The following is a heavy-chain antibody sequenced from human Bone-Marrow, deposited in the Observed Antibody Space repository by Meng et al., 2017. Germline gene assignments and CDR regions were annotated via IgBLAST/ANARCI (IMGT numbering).Heavy chain of an antibody. D-gene: IGHD5-24*01. CDR1: GGYISSDNYS. Sequence: QLQLQESGSGLVKPSQTLSLNCAVSGGYISSDNYSWSWIRQPPGKGLESIGYIYHSGTAYYNPSLESRVTISVDRSKNQFSLKLSSVIAADTAVYYCARGDGYNRYFDYWGQGTLVTVSS. V-gene: IGHV4-30-2*01. CDR3: ARGDGYNRYFDY. CDR2: IYHSGTA. J-gene: IGHJ4*02.